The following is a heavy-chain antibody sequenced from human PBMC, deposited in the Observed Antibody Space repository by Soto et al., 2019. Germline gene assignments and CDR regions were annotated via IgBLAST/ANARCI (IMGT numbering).Heavy chain of an antibody. J-gene: IGHJ5*02. CDR3: ARGRSSGWYGWFDP. Sequence: QVQLQQWGAGLLKPSETLSLTCAVYGGSFSGYYWSWIRQPPGKGLERIGEINHSGSTNYNPSLKSRVTISVDTSTNKVSLKLSSVTAADTAVYYCARGRSSGWYGWFDPWGQGTLVTVSS. CDR2: INHSGST. V-gene: IGHV4-34*01. CDR1: GGSFSGYY. D-gene: IGHD6-19*01.